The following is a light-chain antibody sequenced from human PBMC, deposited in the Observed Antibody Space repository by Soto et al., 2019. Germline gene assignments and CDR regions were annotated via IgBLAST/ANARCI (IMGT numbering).Light chain of an antibody. V-gene: IGKV3-15*01. CDR3: QQYNIWPQT. Sequence: VMTQSPATPSVSPGERATLSCRASQNLRSSLAWYQQKPGQAPRLLIYGASTRATGIPARFSGSGSGTEFTLTISSLQSEDFAVYFCQQYNIWPQTFGQGTKVDIK. CDR1: QNLRSS. J-gene: IGKJ1*01. CDR2: GAS.